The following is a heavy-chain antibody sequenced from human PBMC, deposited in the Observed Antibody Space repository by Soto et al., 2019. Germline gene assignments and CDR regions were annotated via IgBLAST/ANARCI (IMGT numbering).Heavy chain of an antibody. D-gene: IGHD5-12*01. CDR3: AKYEGIVATIFPLFDY. CDR2: ISGSGGST. Sequence: GGSLRLSCAASGFAFSSYAMSWVRQAPGKGLEWVSAISGSGGSTYYADSVKGRFTISRDNSKNTLYLQMNSLRAEDTAVYYCAKYEGIVATIFPLFDYWGQGTLVTVSS. V-gene: IGHV3-23*01. J-gene: IGHJ4*02. CDR1: GFAFSSYA.